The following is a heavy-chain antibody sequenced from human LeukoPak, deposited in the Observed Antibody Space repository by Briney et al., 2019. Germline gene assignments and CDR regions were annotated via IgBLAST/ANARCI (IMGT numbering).Heavy chain of an antibody. V-gene: IGHV4-34*01. D-gene: IGHD6-6*01. Sequence: NPSETLSLTCAVYGGSFSGYYWSWIRQPPGKGLEWIGEINHSGSTNYNPSLKSRVTISVDTSKNQFSLKLSSVTAADTAVYYCARGASIAVLNWFDPWGQGTLVTVSS. CDR2: INHSGST. CDR1: GGSFSGYY. J-gene: IGHJ5*02. CDR3: ARGASIAVLNWFDP.